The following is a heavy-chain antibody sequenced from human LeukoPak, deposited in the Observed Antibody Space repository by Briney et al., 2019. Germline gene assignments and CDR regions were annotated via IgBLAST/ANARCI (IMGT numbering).Heavy chain of an antibody. CDR1: GDSVSIYTAN. CDR3: ARVSRGRDRTWEPTFYFDY. Sequence: SQTLSLTFAISGDSVSIYTANWSWVRQSPARGLEWLGTTYSRSKSYKTPITINPDTSKTQFSLQLNSVTPEDTPVYYCARVSRGRDRTWEPTFYFDYWGQGALVTVSS. D-gene: IGHD1-14*01. CDR2: TYSRSKSY. V-gene: IGHV6-1*01. J-gene: IGHJ4*02.